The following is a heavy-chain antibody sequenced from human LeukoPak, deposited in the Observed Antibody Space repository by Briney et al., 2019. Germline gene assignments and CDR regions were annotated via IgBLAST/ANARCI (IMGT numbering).Heavy chain of an antibody. V-gene: IGHV3-23*01. Sequence: GGSLRLSCSASGFTFSRFAMTWVRHLPGKGLEWVSTISGNGLQTFYADPVKGRFSVSRDNSVNIVYLQMDSLRADDSALYSCAKDANYLDSSGYFIPFDYWGPGTLVTVAS. CDR1: GFTFSRFA. J-gene: IGHJ4*02. D-gene: IGHD3-22*01. CDR3: AKDANYLDSSGYFIPFDY. CDR2: ISGNGLQT.